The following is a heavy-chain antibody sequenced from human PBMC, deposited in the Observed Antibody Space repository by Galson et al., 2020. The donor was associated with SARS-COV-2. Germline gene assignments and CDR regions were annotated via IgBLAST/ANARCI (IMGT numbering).Heavy chain of an antibody. CDR2: FNPSGGST. V-gene: IGHV1-46*03. CDR3: ARDNTYASSGLQDAFDI. CDR1: GFSFRNHY. Sequence: ASVKVSCKASGFSFRNHYIHWVRQAPGQGLEWMGIFNPSGGSTGYAQKFQGRVTINRDTSTPTVYLELSRLRSDDTAVYYCARDNTYASSGLQDAFDIWGQGTLVTVSS. J-gene: IGHJ3*02. D-gene: IGHD3-22*01.